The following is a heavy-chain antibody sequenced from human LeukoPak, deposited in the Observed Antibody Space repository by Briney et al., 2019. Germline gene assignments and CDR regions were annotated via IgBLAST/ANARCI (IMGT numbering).Heavy chain of an antibody. D-gene: IGHD3-9*01. CDR3: ARLVGARYFDWQYYYYYYVDV. CDR1: GFTFSSYW. V-gene: IGHV3-74*01. J-gene: IGHJ6*03. Sequence: PGGSLRLSCAASGFTFSSYWMHWVRQAPGKGLVWVSRINTDGSSTSYADSVQGRFTISRDNAKNTLYLQMNSLRAEDTAVYYCARLVGARYFDWQYYYYYYVDVWGKGTTVTVSS. CDR2: INTDGSST.